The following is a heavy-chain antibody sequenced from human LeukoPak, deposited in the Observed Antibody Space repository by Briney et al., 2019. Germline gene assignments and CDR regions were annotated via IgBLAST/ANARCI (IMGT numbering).Heavy chain of an antibody. CDR1: GFTFSSYE. CDR3: ARVPLYCSGGSCYVGDYYYYYMDV. Sequence: GGSLRLSCAASGFTFSSYEMNWVRQAPGKGLEWVSYISSSGSTIYYADSVKGRFTISRDNAKNSLYLQMNSLRAEDTAVYYCARVPLYCSGGSCYVGDYYYYYMDVWGKGTTVTVSS. V-gene: IGHV3-48*03. D-gene: IGHD2-15*01. J-gene: IGHJ6*03. CDR2: ISSSGSTI.